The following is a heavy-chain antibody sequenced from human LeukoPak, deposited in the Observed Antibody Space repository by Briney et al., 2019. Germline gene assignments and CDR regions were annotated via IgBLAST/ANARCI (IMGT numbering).Heavy chain of an antibody. Sequence: GGSLRLSCAASGFTFNNYWMHWVRQVPGKGLVWVSRINSDGSTTTYADSVKGRFTISRDNAKNTVYLQMNSLRGEDTAVYYCTRGGVDYWGQGTLVNVSS. V-gene: IGHV3-74*01. J-gene: IGHJ4*02. CDR3: TRGGVDY. CDR1: GFTFNNYW. D-gene: IGHD3-16*01. CDR2: INSDGSTT.